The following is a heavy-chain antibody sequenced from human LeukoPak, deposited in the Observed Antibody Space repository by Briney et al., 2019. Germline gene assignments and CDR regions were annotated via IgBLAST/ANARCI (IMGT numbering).Heavy chain of an antibody. CDR2: INPSGGST. CDR1: GYTFTSYY. V-gene: IGHV1-46*01. J-gene: IGHJ4*02. Sequence: ASVKVSCKASGYTFTSYYMHWVRQAPGQGLEWMGIINPSGGSTSYAQKFQGRVTMTRDTSTSTVYMELSSLRSDDTAVYYCARERGGLVGATYVFDYWGQGTLVTVSS. D-gene: IGHD1-26*01. CDR3: ARERGGLVGATYVFDY.